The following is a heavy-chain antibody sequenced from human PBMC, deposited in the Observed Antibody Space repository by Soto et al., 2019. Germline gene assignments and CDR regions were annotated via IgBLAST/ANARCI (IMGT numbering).Heavy chain of an antibody. Sequence: SETLSLTCTVSGGSISSSSYYWGWIRQPPGKGLEWIGSIYYSGSTYYNPSLKSRVTISVDTSKNQFSLKLSSVTAADTAVYYCARQGYFYDSSGYYIYSRGQGTLVTVSA. CDR3: ARQGYFYDSSGYYIYS. D-gene: IGHD3-22*01. J-gene: IGHJ4*02. V-gene: IGHV4-39*01. CDR1: GGSISSSSYY. CDR2: IYYSGST.